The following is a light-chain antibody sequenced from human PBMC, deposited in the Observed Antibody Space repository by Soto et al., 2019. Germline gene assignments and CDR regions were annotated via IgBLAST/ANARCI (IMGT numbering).Light chain of an antibody. CDR3: MSYTGGSTLVV. J-gene: IGLJ2*01. Sequence: QSALTQPASVSGSPGQSISISCTGSSSDVGGSNYVSWYQQHSGKAPKFMIYEVSNRPSGISNRFSGSKSGNTASLTISGLQAEDEADYYCMSYTGGSTLVVFGGGTKLTVL. V-gene: IGLV2-14*01. CDR1: SSDVGGSNY. CDR2: EVS.